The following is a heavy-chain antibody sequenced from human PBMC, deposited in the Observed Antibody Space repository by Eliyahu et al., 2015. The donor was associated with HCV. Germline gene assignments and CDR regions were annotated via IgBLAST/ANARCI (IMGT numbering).Heavy chain of an antibody. J-gene: IGHJ4*02. CDR1: GFTFNNYY. Sequence: EVQLVESGGGLVNPGESLRLSCAASGFTFNNYYMHWVRQAPGEGPVWVSRINSDGSSRTYADSVKGRFTISRDNAQNTLYLEMNSLRVDDTAVYYCARDGGTAVPDYWGQGTLVTVSS. D-gene: IGHD2-2*01. V-gene: IGHV3-74*01. CDR2: INSDGSSR. CDR3: ARDGGTAVPDY.